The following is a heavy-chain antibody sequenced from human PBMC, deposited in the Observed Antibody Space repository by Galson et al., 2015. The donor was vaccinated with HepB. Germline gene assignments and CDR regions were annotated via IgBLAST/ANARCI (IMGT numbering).Heavy chain of an antibody. V-gene: IGHV4-34*01. J-gene: IGHJ6*03. CDR3: ARVFRQYTVTTGYYYYMDV. CDR1: GGSFSDYY. Sequence: TLSLTCTVYGGSFSDYYWSWIRQPPGKGLEWIGEIYHSGSTTYNPSLKSRVTISVDTSKNQFSLRLSSVTAANTAVYYCARVFRQYTVTTGYYYYMDVWGKGTTVTVSS. D-gene: IGHD4-17*01. CDR2: IYHSGST.